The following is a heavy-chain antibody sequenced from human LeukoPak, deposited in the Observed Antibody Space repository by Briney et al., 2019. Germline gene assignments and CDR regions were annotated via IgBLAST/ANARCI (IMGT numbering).Heavy chain of an antibody. CDR1: EFTFSSYS. V-gene: IGHV3-21*01. Sequence: PGGSLRLSCAASEFTFSSYSMNWVRQAPGKGLECVSSISSTSKYIYYADSVKGRFTISRDNAKNSLYLQMNSLRAEDTAVYYCAKVLALELLWFAVDYWGQGTLVTVSS. D-gene: IGHD3-10*01. J-gene: IGHJ4*02. CDR3: AKVLALELLWFAVDY. CDR2: ISSTSKYI.